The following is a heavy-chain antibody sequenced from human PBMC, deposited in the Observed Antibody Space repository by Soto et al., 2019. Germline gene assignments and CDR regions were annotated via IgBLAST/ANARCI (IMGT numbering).Heavy chain of an antibody. CDR1: GGSVSSGSHY. J-gene: IGHJ4*02. D-gene: IGHD3-3*01. Sequence: QVQLQESGPGLMKSSENLSLTCTVSGGSVSSGSHYWSWIRQPPGKRLEWVGYVYYSGSTNYNPSLQSRVTISVDTSKNQFSLKLNSVTAADTAVYYCARGHDFWSGFSYFDYWGQGTLVTICS. CDR3: ARGHDFWSGFSYFDY. CDR2: VYYSGST. V-gene: IGHV4-61*01.